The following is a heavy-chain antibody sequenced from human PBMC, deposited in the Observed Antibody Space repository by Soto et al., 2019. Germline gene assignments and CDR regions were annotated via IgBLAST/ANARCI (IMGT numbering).Heavy chain of an antibody. CDR2: ISSSSSYI. J-gene: IGHJ5*02. V-gene: IGHV3-21*01. D-gene: IGHD6-13*01. CDR3: ARDRGSSCWPIWDSDWFDP. CDR1: GFTFSSYS. Sequence: EVQLVESGGGLVKPGGSLRLSCAASGFTFSSYSMNWVRQAPGKGLEWVSSISSSSSYIYYADSVKGRFTISRDNAKNSLYLQMNSRRAEDTAVYYCARDRGSSCWPIWDSDWFDPWGQGTLVTVSS.